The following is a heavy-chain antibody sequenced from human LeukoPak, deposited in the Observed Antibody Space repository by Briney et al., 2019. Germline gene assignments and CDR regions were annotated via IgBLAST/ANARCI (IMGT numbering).Heavy chain of an antibody. V-gene: IGHV4-38-2*01. CDR3: ARLRMGMGSVDY. J-gene: IGHJ4*02. CDR2: IYHSGST. D-gene: IGHD7-27*01. CDR1: GYSISSGYY. Sequence: PSETLSLTCAVSGYSISSGYYWGWIRQPPGKGLEWIGSIYHSGSTYYNPSLKSRVTISVDTFKNQFSLKLSSVTAADTAVYYCARLRMGMGSVDYWGQGTLVTVSS.